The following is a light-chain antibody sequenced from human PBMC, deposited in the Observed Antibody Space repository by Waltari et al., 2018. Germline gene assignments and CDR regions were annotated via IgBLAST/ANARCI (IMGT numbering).Light chain of an antibody. J-gene: IGLJ1*01. Sequence: QSALTQPASVSGSPGQSITISCTGSSSDVGRSNLVSWYLQHPGKAPNPIIYEVTKRPSGVSNRFSGSKSGNTASLTISGLQAEDEADYYCYSYAGGRVFGTGTKVTVL. CDR2: EVT. V-gene: IGLV2-23*02. CDR1: SSDVGRSNL. CDR3: YSYAGGRV.